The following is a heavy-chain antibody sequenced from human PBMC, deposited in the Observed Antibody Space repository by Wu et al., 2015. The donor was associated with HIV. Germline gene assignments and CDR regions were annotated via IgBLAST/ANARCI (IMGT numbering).Heavy chain of an antibody. CDR2: FIPIFGTA. CDR1: GGTFSSYT. V-gene: IGHV1-69*05. D-gene: IGHD3-10*01. J-gene: IGHJ6*02. CDR3: ARDLARETMIRDRPRYGLDV. Sequence: QVQLAQSGAEVKKPGSSVRVSCKASGGTFSSYTITWVRQAPGQGLEWMGGFIPIFGTANYAQKFQGRLTITTDESTATGYMELSSLRSEDTAVYYCARDLARETMIRDRPRYGLDVWGQGTAVTVSS.